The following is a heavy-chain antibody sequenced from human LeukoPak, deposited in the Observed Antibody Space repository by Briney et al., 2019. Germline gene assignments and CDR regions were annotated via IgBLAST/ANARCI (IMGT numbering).Heavy chain of an antibody. CDR1: GFTFSSYW. CDR3: ASDPAGYGLDY. Sequence: PGGSLRLSCAASGFTFSSYWMDGGRQAPGKGVGWVSRINSDGSNTSYPDSVQGLFTLSRDNANNTLYLQIHSLSAEDTAVYYCASDPAGYGLDYWGQGTLVTVSS. V-gene: IGHV3-74*01. J-gene: IGHJ4*02. CDR2: INSDGSNT. D-gene: IGHD2-15*01.